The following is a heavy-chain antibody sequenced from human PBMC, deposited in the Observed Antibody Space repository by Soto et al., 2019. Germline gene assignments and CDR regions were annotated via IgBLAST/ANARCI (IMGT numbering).Heavy chain of an antibody. Sequence: LVESGGGLVKPGGSIRLSCAASGFIFRNAWMSWVRQAPGKGLEWVGRIKSKSSGGTSDYAAPVEGRVTITRDDTKSSLYFQMTSVAVEDRAVYFCNKEEVWRQSPLDSWGQGDLVTASS. D-gene: IGHD1-20*01. J-gene: IGHJ5*01. CDR3: NKEEVWRQSPLDS. CDR1: GFIFRNAW. CDR2: IKSKSSGGTS. V-gene: IGHV3-15*01.